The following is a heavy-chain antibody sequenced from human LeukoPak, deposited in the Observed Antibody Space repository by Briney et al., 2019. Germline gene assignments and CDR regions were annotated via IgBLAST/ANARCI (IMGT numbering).Heavy chain of an antibody. CDR1: GGSISSYY. CDR3: ARESLLNWFDP. V-gene: IGHV4-59*01. J-gene: IGHJ5*02. CDR2: IYYSGST. Sequence: SETLSLTCTVSGGSISSYYWSWIRQPPGKGLNWIGYIYYSGSTNYNPSLKSRVTISVDTSKNQFSLKLSSVTAADTAVYYCARESLLNWFDPWGQGTLVTVSS.